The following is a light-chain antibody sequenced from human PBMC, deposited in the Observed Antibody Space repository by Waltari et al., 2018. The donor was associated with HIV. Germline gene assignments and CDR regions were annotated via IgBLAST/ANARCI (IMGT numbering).Light chain of an antibody. Sequence: QSALTQPASVSGSPGQSITISCTGSSNDVGGYNYVSWYQQHPGKAPRLRIYDVSTRPSGVSDRFSGSKAGDTASLTISGLQPEDEADYYCESYTSTSVWVFGGGTRLTVL. J-gene: IGLJ3*02. CDR1: SNDVGGYNY. CDR2: DVS. V-gene: IGLV2-14*03. CDR3: ESYTSTSVWV.